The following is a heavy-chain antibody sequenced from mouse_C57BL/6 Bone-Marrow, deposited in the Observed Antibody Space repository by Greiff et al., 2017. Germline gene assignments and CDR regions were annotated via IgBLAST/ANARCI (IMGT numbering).Heavy chain of an antibody. V-gene: IGHV1-80*01. CDR1: GYAFSSYW. J-gene: IGHJ3*01. D-gene: IGHD1-1*02. Sequence: QVQLQQSGAELVKPGASVKISCKASGYAFSSYWMNWVKQRPGKGLEWIGKIYPGDGDTNYNGKFKGKATLTADKSSSAAYMQLSSLTSEDSADYFGTWWGRGTWFAYWGQGTLVTVSA. CDR3: TWWGRGTWFAY. CDR2: IYPGDGDT.